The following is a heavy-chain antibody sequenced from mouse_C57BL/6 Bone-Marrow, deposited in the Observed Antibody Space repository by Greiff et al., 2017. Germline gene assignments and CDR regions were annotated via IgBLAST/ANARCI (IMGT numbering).Heavy chain of an antibody. Sequence: DVKLQESGPELVKPGASVKISCKASGYSFTGYYMNWVKQSPEKSLEWIGEINPSTGGTTYNQKFKAKATLTVDKSSSTAYMQLKSLTSEDSAVYYCARGYTTGYFDVWGTGTTVTVSS. CDR2: INPSTGGT. CDR1: GYSFTGYY. J-gene: IGHJ1*03. CDR3: ARGYTTGYFDV. V-gene: IGHV1-42*01. D-gene: IGHD1-1*01.